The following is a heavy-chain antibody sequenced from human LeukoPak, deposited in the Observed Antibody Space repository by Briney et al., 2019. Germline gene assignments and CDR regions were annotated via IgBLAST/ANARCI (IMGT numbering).Heavy chain of an antibody. D-gene: IGHD2-15*01. CDR3: ARDLDLGAATSGMDV. J-gene: IGHJ6*02. V-gene: IGHV4-61*01. Sequence: SETLSLTCTVSGGSVSSGSYYWKWIRQPPGKGLEWIGYINYSGSTNYNPSLKSRVTISVDTSKNQFSLKLSSVTAADTAVYYCARDLDLGAATSGMDVWGQGTTVTVSS. CDR1: GGSVSSGSYY. CDR2: INYSGST.